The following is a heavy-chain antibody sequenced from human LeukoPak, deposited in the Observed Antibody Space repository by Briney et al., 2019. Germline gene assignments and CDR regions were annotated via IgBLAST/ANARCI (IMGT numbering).Heavy chain of an antibody. Sequence: PGRSLRLSCAASGFTFSSYGMHWVRQAPGKGLEWVAVIWYDGSNKYYADSVKGRFTISRDNSKNTLYLQMNSLRAEDTAVYYCAKLIAADFDYWGQGTLVTVSS. CDR3: AKLIAADFDY. CDR1: GFTFSSYG. CDR2: IWYDGSNK. V-gene: IGHV3-33*06. J-gene: IGHJ4*02. D-gene: IGHD6-13*01.